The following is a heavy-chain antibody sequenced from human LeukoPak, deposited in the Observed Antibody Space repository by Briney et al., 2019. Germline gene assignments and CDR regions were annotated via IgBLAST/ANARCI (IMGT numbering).Heavy chain of an antibody. V-gene: IGHV3-66*01. CDR1: GFNVSNNY. CDR3: ARDKVGYTYGYVRAHYGMDV. D-gene: IGHD5-18*01. CDR2: IYSGGST. J-gene: IGHJ6*02. Sequence: GGSLRLSCVASGFNVSNNYMSWVRQAPGKGLEWVSVIYSGGSTNYADCVKGRFIISRDNSKSTLFLQMNSLRAEDTAVYYCARDKVGYTYGYVRAHYGMDVWGQGTTVIVSS.